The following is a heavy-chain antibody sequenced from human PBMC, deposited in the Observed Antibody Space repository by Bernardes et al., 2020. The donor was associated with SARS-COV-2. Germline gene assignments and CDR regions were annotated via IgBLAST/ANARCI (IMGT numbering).Heavy chain of an antibody. D-gene: IGHD3-16*01. CDR2: LGGSGSSK. Sequence: GGSLRLSCAASGFTFSSHAMSWVRQAPGKGLEWVSALGGSGSSKYYADSVNGRFTIARDNSKNTLDLQMNSLTTEDTAIYYFAKDSYDSVWGGHVWVYYFDFWGAGTLVTVSS. CDR3: AKDSYDSVWGGHVWVYYFDF. J-gene: IGHJ4*02. V-gene: IGHV3-23*01. CDR1: GFTFSSHA.